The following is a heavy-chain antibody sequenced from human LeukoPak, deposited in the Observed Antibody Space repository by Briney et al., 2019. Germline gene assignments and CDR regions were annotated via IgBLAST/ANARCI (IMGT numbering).Heavy chain of an antibody. J-gene: IGHJ4*02. D-gene: IGHD5-18*01. CDR2: IYYSAST. Sequence: SETLSLTCTVSGGSVSSGSYYWSWIRQPPGKGLEWIGYIYYSASTNYNPSLKSRVTISVDTSNNQFSLKLSSVTAADTAVYYCARGSRGYSYGWGQGTLITVSS. CDR1: GGSVSSGSYY. V-gene: IGHV4-61*01. CDR3: ARGSRGYSYG.